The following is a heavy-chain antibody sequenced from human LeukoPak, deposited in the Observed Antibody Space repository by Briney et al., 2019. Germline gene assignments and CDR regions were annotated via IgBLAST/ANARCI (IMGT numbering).Heavy chain of an antibody. CDR1: GFTFRSYN. CDR2: ITTSNTI. D-gene: IGHD6-25*01. Sequence: PGGSLRLSCAASGFTFRSYNMAWVRQAPGKGLEWLSYITTSNTINYADSVKGRFTMSRDNAKNSLYLQMNSLRDEDTAVYYCARSANPGGHEFHPWGQGTLVTVSS. CDR3: ARSANPGGHEFHP. J-gene: IGHJ5*02. V-gene: IGHV3-48*02.